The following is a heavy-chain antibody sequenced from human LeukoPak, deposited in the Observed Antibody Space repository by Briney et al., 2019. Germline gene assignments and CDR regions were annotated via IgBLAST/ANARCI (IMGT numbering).Heavy chain of an antibody. CDR1: GFTFNSYW. CDR3: AASGTTGPDY. CDR2: IKSDGSST. Sequence: GGSLRLSCAASGFTFNSYWMYWVRQAPGKGLVWVSRIKSDGSSTTYADSVKGRFTISRDNAKSTLSLQMNSLRAEDTAVYYCAASGTTGPDYWGQGTLVTVSS. V-gene: IGHV3-74*03. D-gene: IGHD1-1*01. J-gene: IGHJ4*02.